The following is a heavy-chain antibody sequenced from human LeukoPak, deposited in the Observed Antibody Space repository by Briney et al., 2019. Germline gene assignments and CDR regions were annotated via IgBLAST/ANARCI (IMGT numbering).Heavy chain of an antibody. D-gene: IGHD2-15*01. CDR1: GGSFSGYY. J-gene: IGHJ6*02. V-gene: IGHV4-34*01. CDR3: ARWGLNIVVVVAATRPPYYYYGMDV. Sequence: SETLSLTCAVYGGSFSGYYWSWLRQPPGKGLEWIGEINHSGSTNYNPSLKSRVTISVDTSKNQFSLKLSSVTAADTAVYYCARWGLNIVVVVAATRPPYYYYGMDVWGQGTTVTVSS. CDR2: INHSGST.